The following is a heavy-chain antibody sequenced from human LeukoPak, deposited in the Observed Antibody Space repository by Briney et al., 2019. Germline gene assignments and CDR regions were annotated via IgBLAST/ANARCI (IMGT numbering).Heavy chain of an antibody. J-gene: IGHJ4*02. CDR3: AGGGAYYYDSSAPY. V-gene: IGHV4-59*01. D-gene: IGHD3-22*01. Sequence: SETLSLTCAVYGGSFSGYYWSWIRQPPGKGLGWIGYIYYSGSTNYNPSLKSRVTISVDTSKNQFSLKLSSVTAADTAVYYCAGGGAYYYDSSAPYWGQGTLVTVSS. CDR1: GGSFSGYY. CDR2: IYYSGST.